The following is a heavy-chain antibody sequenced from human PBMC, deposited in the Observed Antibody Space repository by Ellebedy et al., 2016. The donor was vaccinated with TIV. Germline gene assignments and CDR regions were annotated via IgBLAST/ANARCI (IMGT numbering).Heavy chain of an antibody. V-gene: IGHV5-51*01. J-gene: IGHJ3*02. CDR3: ARHSSSTDDAFDI. D-gene: IGHD6-6*01. CDR1: GYSFTSYW. Sequence: GGSLRLXXKGSGYSFTSYWIGWVRQMPGKGLEWMGIIYPGDSDTRYSPSFQGQVTISADKSISTAYLQWSSLKASDTAMYYCARHSSSTDDAFDIWGQGTMVTVSS. CDR2: IYPGDSDT.